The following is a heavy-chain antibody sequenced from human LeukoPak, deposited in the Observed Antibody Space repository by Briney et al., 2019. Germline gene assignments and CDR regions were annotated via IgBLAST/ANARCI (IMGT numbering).Heavy chain of an antibody. CDR3: ARGGSGYDSFYYYGMDV. V-gene: IGHV4-30-4*01. D-gene: IGHD5-12*01. CDR2: IYYSEST. J-gene: IGHJ6*02. Sequence: SQTLSLTCTVSGGSISSGDYYWSWIRQPPGKGLEWIGYIYYSESTYYNPSLKSRVTISVDTSKNQFSLKLSSVTAADTAVYYCARGGSGYDSFYYYGMDVWGQGTTVTVSS. CDR1: GGSISSGDYY.